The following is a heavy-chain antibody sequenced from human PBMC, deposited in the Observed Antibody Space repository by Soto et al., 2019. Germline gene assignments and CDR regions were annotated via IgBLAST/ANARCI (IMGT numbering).Heavy chain of an antibody. J-gene: IGHJ6*02. Sequence: PSETLSLTCAVYGGSFSGYYWSWIRQPPGKGLEWIGEINHSGSTNYNPSLKSRVTISVDTSKNQFSLKLSSVTAADTAVYYCARGVASSGSSSLYYYGMDVWGQGTTVTVSS. CDR2: INHSGST. CDR3: ARGVASSGSSSLYYYGMDV. D-gene: IGHD1-26*01. CDR1: GGSFSGYY. V-gene: IGHV4-34*01.